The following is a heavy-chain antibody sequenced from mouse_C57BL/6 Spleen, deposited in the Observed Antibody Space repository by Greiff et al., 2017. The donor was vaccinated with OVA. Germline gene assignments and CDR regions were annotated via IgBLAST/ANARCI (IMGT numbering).Heavy chain of an antibody. CDR1: GYAFTHYL. CDR2: INPGSGGT. V-gene: IGHV1-54*01. D-gene: IGHD2-4*01. J-gene: IGHJ4*01. CDR3: ARNYDYDGYYAMDY. Sequence: QVQLQQSGAELVRPGTSVKVSCKASGYAFTHYLIEWVKQRPGQGLEWIGVINPGSGGTNYNEKFKGKATLTADKSSSTAYMQLSSLTSEDSAVYFCARNYDYDGYYAMDYWGQGTSVTVSS.